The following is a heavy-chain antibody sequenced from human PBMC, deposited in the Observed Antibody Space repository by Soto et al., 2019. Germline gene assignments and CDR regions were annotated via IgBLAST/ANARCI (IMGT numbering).Heavy chain of an antibody. Sequence: GGSLRLSCEASGFNFKKFAMGWVRQAPGEGLECVSGISCCGGSTFYADSVKGRFSLARDDSKNTLSLQLNSLRVEDTAHYYCAKADGEQWLIPHLDNWGQGTQVTVYS. J-gene: IGHJ1*01. V-gene: IGHV3-23*01. CDR2: ISCCGGST. CDR1: GFNFKKFA. D-gene: IGHD6-19*01. CDR3: AKADGEQWLIPHLDN.